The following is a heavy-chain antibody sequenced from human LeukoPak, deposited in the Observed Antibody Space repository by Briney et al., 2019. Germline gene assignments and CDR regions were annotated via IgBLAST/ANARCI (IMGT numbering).Heavy chain of an antibody. Sequence: PGGSLRLSCAASGFTFSSYAMSWVRQAPGKGLEWVSAISGSGGSTYYADSVKGRFTISRDNSKNTLYLQMNSLRAEDTAVYYCAKSYYGSGSYYNAPFDYWGQGTPVTVSS. CDR3: AKSYYGSGSYYNAPFDY. CDR1: GFTFSSYA. D-gene: IGHD3-10*01. V-gene: IGHV3-23*01. CDR2: ISGSGGST. J-gene: IGHJ4*02.